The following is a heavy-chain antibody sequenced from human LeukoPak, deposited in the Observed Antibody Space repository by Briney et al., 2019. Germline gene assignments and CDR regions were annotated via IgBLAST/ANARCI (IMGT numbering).Heavy chain of an antibody. J-gene: IGHJ3*02. D-gene: IGHD3-10*01. CDR3: ARGSHTMVRGVNSRAFDI. CDR1: GGSLSSSSYY. Sequence: PSETLSLTCTVSGGSLSSSSYYWGWIRQPPGTGLEWLGSIYYSGSTYYTPSLKSRVTISVDTSKNQFSLKLSSVTAADTAVYYCARGSHTMVRGVNSRAFDIWGQGTMVTVSS. CDR2: IYYSGST. V-gene: IGHV4-39*07.